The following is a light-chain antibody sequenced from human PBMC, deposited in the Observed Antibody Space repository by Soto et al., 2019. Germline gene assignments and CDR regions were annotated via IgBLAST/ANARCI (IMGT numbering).Light chain of an antibody. J-gene: IGKJ2*01. Sequence: EVVLTQSPGTLSLSPGERATLSCRASQSVSSTYLAWYQQKPGQAPRLLIYDASNRATGIPDSFSGSGSGTDFNINISSLQPEDFAVYYCQQYGSSVYTFGQGTKLEIK. CDR2: DAS. CDR3: QQYGSSVYT. V-gene: IGKV3-20*01. CDR1: QSVSSTY.